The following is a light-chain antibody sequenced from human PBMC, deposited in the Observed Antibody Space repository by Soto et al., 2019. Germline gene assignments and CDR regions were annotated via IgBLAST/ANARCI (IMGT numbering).Light chain of an antibody. Sequence: EVVLTQSPGTLSLSPGARATLSCRASESVSSSFLTWYQQKPGQAPRFLIYRTSSRVTGIPARFSGSGFGTEFTLTISSLQSEDFAVYYCQQYNNWPITFGQGTRLEIK. V-gene: IGKV3D-15*01. J-gene: IGKJ5*01. CDR3: QQYNNWPIT. CDR1: ESVSSS. CDR2: RTS.